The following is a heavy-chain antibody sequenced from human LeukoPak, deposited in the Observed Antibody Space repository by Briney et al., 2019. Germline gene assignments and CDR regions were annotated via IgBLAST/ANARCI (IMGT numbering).Heavy chain of an antibody. V-gene: IGHV4-39*07. J-gene: IGHJ4*02. CDR3: ARGGLTGPLGD. D-gene: IGHD3-9*01. Sequence: SETLSLTCTVSGDSVTTSSHYWGWIRQPPGKGLEWIGSIYASGTTYSNPSLNSRVTISLDTSKNQFSLRLSSVTAADTAVFYCARGGLTGPLGDWGQGTLVTVSS. CDR1: GDSVTTSSHY. CDR2: IYASGTT.